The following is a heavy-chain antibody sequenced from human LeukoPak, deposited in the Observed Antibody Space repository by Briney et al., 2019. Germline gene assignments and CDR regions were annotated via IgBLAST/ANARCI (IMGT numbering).Heavy chain of an antibody. D-gene: IGHD2-2*01. CDR1: GFTFSSYA. V-gene: IGHV3-23*01. CDR3: AKAVGYCISTSCYAPDDYYYGMDG. CDR2: ISGGGGRT. J-gene: IGHJ6*04. Sequence: GGSLRLSCAASGFTFSSYAMSWVRQAPGQGLEWVSAISGGGGRTYYADSVKGRFTISRDNSKNTVYLQMNSLRADDTAVYYCAKAVGYCISTSCYAPDDYYYGMDGWGKGTTVTVSS.